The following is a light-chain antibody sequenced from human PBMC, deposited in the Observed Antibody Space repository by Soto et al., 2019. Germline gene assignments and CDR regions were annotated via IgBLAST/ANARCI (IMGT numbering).Light chain of an antibody. J-gene: IGKJ1*01. CDR1: QSISNS. CDR3: HQYNNWPRT. CDR2: GAS. Sequence: IGMTQSPASLSVSPGERATLSCRASQSISNSLAWSQQKPGQAPRLLIYGASTRATGVPARFSGSGSGTEFTLTISSLQSEDFAVYYCHQYNNWPRTFGQGTKSDIK. V-gene: IGKV3-15*01.